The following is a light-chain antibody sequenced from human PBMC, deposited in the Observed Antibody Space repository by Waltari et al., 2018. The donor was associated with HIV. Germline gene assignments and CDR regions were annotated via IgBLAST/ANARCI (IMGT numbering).Light chain of an antibody. CDR1: SSPLSRNP. CDR2: TNT. Sequence: QSGLTQPPSASATPGQRVTISCSGSSSPLSRNPITLYQQVPGTAPKLLIYTNTQRPSGVPDRFSGSKSGSSASLAISGLQSEDEADYYCAAWDDSLNGWVFGGGTKLTVL. CDR3: AAWDDSLNGWV. V-gene: IGLV1-44*01. J-gene: IGLJ3*02.